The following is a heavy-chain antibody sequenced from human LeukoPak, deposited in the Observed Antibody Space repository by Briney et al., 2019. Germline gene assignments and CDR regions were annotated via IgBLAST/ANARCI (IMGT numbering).Heavy chain of an antibody. CDR3: ARDLNWNVRDYYYGMDV. Sequence: ASVKVSCKASGYTFTSYYMHWVRQAPGQGLEWMGIINPSGGSTSYAQKFQGRVTMTRDTSTSTVYMELSSLRSEDTAEYYCARDLNWNVRDYYYGMDVWGKGTTVTVSS. CDR1: GYTFTSYY. D-gene: IGHD1-1*01. J-gene: IGHJ6*04. CDR2: INPSGGST. V-gene: IGHV1-46*01.